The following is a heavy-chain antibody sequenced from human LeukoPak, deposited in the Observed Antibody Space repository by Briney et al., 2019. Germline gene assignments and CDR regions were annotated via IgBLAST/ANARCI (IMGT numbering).Heavy chain of an antibody. J-gene: IGHJ3*02. D-gene: IGHD3-10*01. CDR1: GFTFSSYW. Sequence: GGSLRLSCAASGFTFSSYWMTWVRQAPGKGLEWVANIKQDGTEKYYVDSVRGRFTISRDNAKNSLYLQVNSLRAEDTAVYYCARASTAYYFGSGSFYNRVEAFDIWGQGTMVTVSS. V-gene: IGHV3-7*04. CDR2: IKQDGTEK. CDR3: ARASTAYYFGSGSFYNRVEAFDI.